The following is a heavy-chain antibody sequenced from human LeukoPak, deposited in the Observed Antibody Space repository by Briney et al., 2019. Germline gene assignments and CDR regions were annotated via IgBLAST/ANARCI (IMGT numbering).Heavy chain of an antibody. Sequence: SETLSLTCAVYGGSFSGYYWSWIRQPPGKRLEYIAEINHSGSTNHNPPLKSRVTISVDTSKNQFSLKLSSVTAADTAVYYCARGRRNYGAFDIWGQGTMVTVSS. V-gene: IGHV4-34*01. J-gene: IGHJ3*02. D-gene: IGHD4-11*01. CDR2: INHSGST. CDR1: GGSFSGYY. CDR3: ARGRRNYGAFDI.